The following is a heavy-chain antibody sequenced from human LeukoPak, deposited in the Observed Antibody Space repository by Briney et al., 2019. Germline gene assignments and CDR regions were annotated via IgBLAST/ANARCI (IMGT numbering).Heavy chain of an antibody. Sequence: ASVKVSCKVSGYTLTELSMHWVRQAPGKGLEWMGGFDPEDGETIYAQKFQGRVTMTEDTSTDTAYMELSSLRSEDTAVYYCATVQQWLVRAKEDNDYWGQGTLVTVSS. J-gene: IGHJ4*02. CDR2: FDPEDGET. CDR1: GYTLTELS. CDR3: ATVQQWLVRAKEDNDY. V-gene: IGHV1-24*01. D-gene: IGHD6-19*01.